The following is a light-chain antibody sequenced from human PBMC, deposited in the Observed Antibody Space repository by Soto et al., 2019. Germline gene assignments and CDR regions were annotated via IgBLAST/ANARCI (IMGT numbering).Light chain of an antibody. CDR3: QTWGTGIQV. Sequence: QLVLTQSPSASASLGASVKLTCTLSSGHSSYAIAWHQQQPEKGPRYLMKLNSDGSHSKGDGIPDRFSGSSSGAERYLPISSLQSEDEPDYYCQTWGTGIQVFGTGTKVTVL. V-gene: IGLV4-69*01. J-gene: IGLJ1*01. CDR2: LNSDGSH. CDR1: SGHSSYA.